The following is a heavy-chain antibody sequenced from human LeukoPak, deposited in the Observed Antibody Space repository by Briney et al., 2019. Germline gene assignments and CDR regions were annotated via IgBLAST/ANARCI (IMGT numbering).Heavy chain of an antibody. J-gene: IGHJ4*02. CDR3: TKDEYGDYSDY. CDR1: GFTFNTYA. V-gene: IGHV3-23*01. Sequence: GGSLRLSCAASGFTFNTYAMSWVRQAPGKGPEWVSVISGSGGSTYYADSVKGRFTISRDNSKNTLYLQMNSLRSEDTAVYYCTKDEYGDYSDYWGQGTLVTVSS. CDR2: ISGSGGST. D-gene: IGHD4-17*01.